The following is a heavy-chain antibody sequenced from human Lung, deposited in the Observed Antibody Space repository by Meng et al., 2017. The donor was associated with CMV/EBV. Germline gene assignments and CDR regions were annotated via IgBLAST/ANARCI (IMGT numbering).Heavy chain of an antibody. CDR2: INPNSGGT. V-gene: IGHV1-2*02. CDR3: ARDERLTKDILVVQAAGGLWFY. D-gene: IGHD2-2*01. J-gene: IGHJ4*02. Sequence: SVXVSXXASGYTFTGYYMHWVRQAPGQGLEWMGWINPNSGGTNYAQKFQGRITMTRDTSISTAYMELSRLRSDDTAVYYCARDERLTKDILVVQAAGGLWFYWGQGTLVXVSS. CDR1: GYTFTGYY.